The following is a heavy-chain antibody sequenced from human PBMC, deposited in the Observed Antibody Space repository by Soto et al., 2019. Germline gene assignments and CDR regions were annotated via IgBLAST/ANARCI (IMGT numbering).Heavy chain of an antibody. CDR3: ARRAAAGTGVWFDP. V-gene: IGHV1-69*13. D-gene: IGHD6-13*01. J-gene: IGHJ5*02. CDR2: IIPIFGTA. Sequence: ASVKVSCKACGGTFSSYAISWVRQAPGQGLEWMGGIIPIFGTANYAQKFQGRVTITADESTSTAYMELSSLRSEDTAVYYCARRAAAGTGVWFDPWGQGTLVTVSS. CDR1: GGTFSSYA.